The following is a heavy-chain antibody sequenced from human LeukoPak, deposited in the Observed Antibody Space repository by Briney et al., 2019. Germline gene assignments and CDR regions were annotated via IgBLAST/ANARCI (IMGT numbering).Heavy chain of an antibody. CDR1: VYTFISYV. Sequence: ASVKVSFKSSVYTFISYVINWVRQATGQGLDGMGLMNHNSGNTGYAQTFQGRVTMTRNTSIHTAYMELSSLRSEDTAVYYCARRSFDWLLSGWFDPWGQGTLVTVSS. D-gene: IGHD3-9*01. CDR3: ARRSFDWLLSGWFDP. J-gene: IGHJ5*02. V-gene: IGHV1-8*01. CDR2: MNHNSGNT.